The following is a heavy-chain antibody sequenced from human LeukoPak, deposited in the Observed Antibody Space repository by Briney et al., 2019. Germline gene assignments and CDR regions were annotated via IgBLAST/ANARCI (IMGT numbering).Heavy chain of an antibody. J-gene: IGHJ4*02. D-gene: IGHD3-3*01. Sequence: GGSLRLSCAASGFTFSSYAMHWVRQAPGKGLEWVAVISYDGSNKYYADSVKGRFTISRDNSKNTLYLQMNSLRAEDTAVYYCARGDLYDFWSGPQTLWGQGTLVTVSS. CDR3: ARGDLYDFWSGPQTL. CDR2: ISYDGSNK. V-gene: IGHV3-30-3*01. CDR1: GFTFSSYA.